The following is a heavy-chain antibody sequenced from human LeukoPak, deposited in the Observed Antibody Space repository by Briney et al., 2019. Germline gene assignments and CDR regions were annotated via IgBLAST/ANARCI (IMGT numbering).Heavy chain of an antibody. J-gene: IGHJ4*02. CDR2: INHSGST. D-gene: IGHD1-20*01. CDR1: GGSFSGYY. CDR3: ARDLPSNWYNWNDVYY. V-gene: IGHV4-34*01. Sequence: SETLSLTCAVYGGSFSGYYWSWIRQPPGKGLEWIGEINHSGSTNYNPSLKSRVTISVDTSKNQFSLKLSSVTAADTAVYYCARDLPSNWYNWNDVYYWGRGTLVTVSS.